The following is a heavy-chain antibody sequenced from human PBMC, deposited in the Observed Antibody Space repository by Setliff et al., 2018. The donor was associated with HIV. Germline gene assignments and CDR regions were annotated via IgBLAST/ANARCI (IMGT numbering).Heavy chain of an antibody. V-gene: IGHV4-59*02. CDR1: GASVNYNT. CDR2: IYNSEMI. CDR3: ARGGTSSNWFGP. Sequence: SETLSLTCSVSGASVNYNTWSWIRQPPGKGLRWIGFIYNSEMINYNPSLKSRVSISLDTSKNQFSLKLTSVTAADTAVYYCARGGTSSNWFGPWGQGTLVTVSS. J-gene: IGHJ5*02. D-gene: IGHD2-2*01.